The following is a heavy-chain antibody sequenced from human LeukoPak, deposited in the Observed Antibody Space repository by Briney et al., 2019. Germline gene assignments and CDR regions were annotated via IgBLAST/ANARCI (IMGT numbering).Heavy chain of an antibody. V-gene: IGHV3-30-3*01. J-gene: IGHJ6*03. Sequence: GGSLRLSCAASGFTFSSYAMHWVRQAPGKGLEWVAVISYDGSNKYYADSVKGRFTISRDNSKSTLYLQMNSLRAEDTAVYYCARPIGYSSSWSNYYMDVWGKGTTVTVSS. CDR1: GFTFSSYA. CDR3: ARPIGYSSSWSNYYMDV. CDR2: ISYDGSNK. D-gene: IGHD6-13*01.